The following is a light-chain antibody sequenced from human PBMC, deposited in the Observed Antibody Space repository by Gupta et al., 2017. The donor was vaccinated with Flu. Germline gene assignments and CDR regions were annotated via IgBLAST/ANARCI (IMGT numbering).Light chain of an antibody. CDR3: QQYSTYPQT. J-gene: IGKJ1*01. Sequence: DIQMTQSPSSVSASVGDRVTITCRARQGINNYLVWLQQKPGKAPKSLIYAASILQRGVPSRFSASGSWTDFTLTITNLQPEDFATYYCQQYSTYPQTFGQGTKVEFK. CDR2: AAS. CDR1: QGINNY. V-gene: IGKV1-16*01.